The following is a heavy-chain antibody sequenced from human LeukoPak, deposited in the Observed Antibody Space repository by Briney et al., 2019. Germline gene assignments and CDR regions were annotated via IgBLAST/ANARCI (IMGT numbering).Heavy chain of an antibody. J-gene: IGHJ5*02. CDR3: ARGPRFGELLWHWFDP. V-gene: IGHV4-38-2*02. CDR1: GYSVSSGHY. CDR2: MYHSGST. Sequence: SETLSLTCTVSGYSVSSGHYWGWIRQPPGKGLEWIGSMYHSGSTYYNPPLKSRVTISEDTSKNQFSLKLRSVTAADTAVYYCARGPRFGELLWHWFDPWGQGTLVTVSS. D-gene: IGHD3-10*01.